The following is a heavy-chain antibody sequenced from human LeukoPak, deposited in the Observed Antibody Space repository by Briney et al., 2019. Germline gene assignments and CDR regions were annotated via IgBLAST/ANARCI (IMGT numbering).Heavy chain of an antibody. J-gene: IGHJ4*02. V-gene: IGHV1-69*05. CDR3: ARLGQQVGATRDY. Sequence: SVKVSCKASGGTFSSYAISWGGQAPGQGFEWMGRIIPIFGTANYAQKCQGRVTITTDESPSTAYMELSSLRSEDTAVYYCARLGQQVGATRDYWGQGTLVTVSS. D-gene: IGHD1-26*01. CDR1: GGTFSSYA. CDR2: IIPIFGTA.